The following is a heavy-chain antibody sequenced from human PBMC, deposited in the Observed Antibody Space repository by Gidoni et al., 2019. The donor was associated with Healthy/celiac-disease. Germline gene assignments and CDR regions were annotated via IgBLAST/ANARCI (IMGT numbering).Heavy chain of an antibody. Sequence: QVTLKESGPVLVKPTETLTLTCTVSGFSLSNARMGVSWIRQPPGKALEWLAHIFSNDEKSYSTSLKSRLTISKDTSKSQVVLTMTNMDPVDTATYYCARILVLPRVYGDYVESHYYYYMDVWGKGTTVTVSS. V-gene: IGHV2-26*01. D-gene: IGHD4-17*01. CDR3: ARILVLPRVYGDYVESHYYYYMDV. J-gene: IGHJ6*03. CDR1: GFSLSNARMG. CDR2: IFSNDEK.